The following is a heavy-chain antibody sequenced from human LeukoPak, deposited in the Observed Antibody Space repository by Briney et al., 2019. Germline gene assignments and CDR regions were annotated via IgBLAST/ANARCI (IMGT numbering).Heavy chain of an antibody. CDR1: GGSFSGYY. Sequence: SETLSLTCAVYGGSFSGYYWSWIRQPPGKGLEWIREINHSGSTNYNPSLKSRVTISVDTSKNQFSLKLSSVTAADTAVYYCARGGPLGDYWGQGTLVTVSS. D-gene: IGHD3-16*01. J-gene: IGHJ4*02. CDR2: INHSGST. V-gene: IGHV4-34*01. CDR3: ARGGPLGDY.